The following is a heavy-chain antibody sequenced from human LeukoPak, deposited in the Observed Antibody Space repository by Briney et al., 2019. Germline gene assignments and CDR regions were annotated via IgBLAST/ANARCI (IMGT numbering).Heavy chain of an antibody. D-gene: IGHD3-22*01. CDR1: GFTFSRYW. Sequence: GGSLRLSCAASGFTFSRYWMSWVRQAPGKGLEWVAFIRSEAYGGTTEYAASVKGRFTISRDDSKSIAYLQMNSLKTEDTAVYYCTRLSLVVVRDAFDIWGQGTMVTVSS. CDR3: TRLSLVVVRDAFDI. CDR2: IRSEAYGGTT. V-gene: IGHV3-49*04. J-gene: IGHJ3*02.